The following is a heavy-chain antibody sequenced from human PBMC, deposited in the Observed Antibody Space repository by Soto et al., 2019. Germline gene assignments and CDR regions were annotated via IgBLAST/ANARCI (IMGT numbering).Heavy chain of an antibody. CDR2: ISAYNGNT. CDR1: GGTFSSYT. CDR3: ARDRAMVRGFWDC. Sequence: ASVKVSCKASGGTFSSYTISWVRQAPGQGLEWMGWISAYNGNTNYAQKLQGRVTMTTDTSTSTAYMELRSLRSDDTAVYYCARDRAMVRGFWDCWGQGTLVTVSS. J-gene: IGHJ4*02. D-gene: IGHD3-10*01. V-gene: IGHV1-18*01.